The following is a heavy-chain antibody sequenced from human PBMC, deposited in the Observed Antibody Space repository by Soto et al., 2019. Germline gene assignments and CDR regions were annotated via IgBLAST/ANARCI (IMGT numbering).Heavy chain of an antibody. CDR2: IYYSGST. J-gene: IGHJ6*02. CDR3: ARTDTSGTGTYYGMDV. V-gene: IGHV4-39*01. D-gene: IGHD1-1*01. CDR1: GGSISTSSYY. Sequence: SETLSLTRTGSGGSISTSSYYWGWIRQPPGKGLEWIGSIYYSGSTYYNPSLKSRVTISVDTSKNQFSLKLSSVTAADTAVYYCARTDTSGTGTYYGMDVWGQGTTVTVSS.